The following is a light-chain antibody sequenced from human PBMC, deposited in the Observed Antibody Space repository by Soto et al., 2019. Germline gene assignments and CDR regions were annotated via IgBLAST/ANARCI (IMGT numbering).Light chain of an antibody. CDR3: LQGIQLPIT. CDR2: EVS. J-gene: IGKJ5*01. CDR1: QSLLHSDGKQY. V-gene: IGKV2D-29*01. Sequence: DIVMTQTPLSLSVTPGQSASISCKSTQSLLHSDGKQYLCWYLQKPGQPPQPLIYEVSNRLSGVPDRFSGSGSGTDFTLTLGRVEAEDVGVYYCLQGIQLPITFGQGTRLEI.